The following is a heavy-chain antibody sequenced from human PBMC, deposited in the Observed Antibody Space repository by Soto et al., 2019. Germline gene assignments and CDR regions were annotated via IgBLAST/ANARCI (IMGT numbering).Heavy chain of an antibody. D-gene: IGHD3-16*01. CDR1: GFTFSSYA. V-gene: IGHV3-23*01. CDR2: ISGSGGST. Sequence: EVQLLESGGGLVQPGGSLRLSCAASGFTFSSYAMSWVRQAPGKGLEWVSAISGSGGSTYYADSVKGRFTISRDNSKNKMDLQMNTRRAEDTAVYYCGKDGGEAGAAPNYYYYGMDVWGQGTTVTVSS. J-gene: IGHJ6*02. CDR3: GKDGGEAGAAPNYYYYGMDV.